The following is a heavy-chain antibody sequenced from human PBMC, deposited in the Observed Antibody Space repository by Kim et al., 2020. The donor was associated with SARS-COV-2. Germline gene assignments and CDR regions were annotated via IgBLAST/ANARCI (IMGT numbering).Heavy chain of an antibody. Sequence: GGSLRLSCAASGFTFATYPMIWVRQAPGKGLEWVSGLSGSGASTYYADSVKGRFTISRDNSKNTLFLQMNSLIGEDTAVYYCAKGSGAVAGRMVWGQGTLVTVSS. CDR2: LSGSGAST. V-gene: IGHV3-23*01. D-gene: IGHD6-19*01. CDR1: GFTFATYP. CDR3: AKGSGAVAGRMV. J-gene: IGHJ4*02.